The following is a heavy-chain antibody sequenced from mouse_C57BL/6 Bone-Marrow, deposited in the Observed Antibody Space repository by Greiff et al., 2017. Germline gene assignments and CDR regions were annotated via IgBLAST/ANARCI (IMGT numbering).Heavy chain of an antibody. J-gene: IGHJ4*01. CDR3: ARRDYSYAMDY. D-gene: IGHD1-1*01. CDR1: GFTFSSYG. Sequence: EVKVVESGGDLVKPGGFLKLSCAASGFTFSSYGVSWVRPTPDKRLEWVATISSGGSYTYYPDSVKGRFTISRDNAKNTLYLQMSSLKSEDTAMYYCARRDYSYAMDYWGQGTSVTVSA. V-gene: IGHV5-6*02. CDR2: ISSGGSYT.